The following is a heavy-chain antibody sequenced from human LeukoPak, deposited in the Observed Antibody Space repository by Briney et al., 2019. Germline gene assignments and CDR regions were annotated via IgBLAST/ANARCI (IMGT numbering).Heavy chain of an antibody. D-gene: IGHD3-3*01. V-gene: IGHV4-59*01. Sequence: SETLSLTCFVSGDLLSDYKWTWVRQSPGEGLEWIGYIYSTGTSNYNPSFRSRVTISIDTSRKQPSLKLTSVTAADTAFYYCARFWSGFDYWGRGTLATVSP. CDR1: GDLLSDYK. J-gene: IGHJ4*02. CDR3: ARFWSGFDY. CDR2: IYSTGTS.